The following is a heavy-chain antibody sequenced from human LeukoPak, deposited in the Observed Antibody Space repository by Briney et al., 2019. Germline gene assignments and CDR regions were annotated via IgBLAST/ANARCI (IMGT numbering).Heavy chain of an antibody. Sequence: SETLSLTCTVSGGSLSSYYWSWIRQPPGKGLEWIGYIYYSGSTNYNPSLKSRVTISVDTSKNQLSLKLSSVTAADTAVYYCARERYDFWSGYSYKWFDPWGQGTRVIVSS. V-gene: IGHV4-59*01. CDR2: IYYSGST. J-gene: IGHJ5*02. CDR3: ARERYDFWSGYSYKWFDP. CDR1: GGSLSSYY. D-gene: IGHD3-3*01.